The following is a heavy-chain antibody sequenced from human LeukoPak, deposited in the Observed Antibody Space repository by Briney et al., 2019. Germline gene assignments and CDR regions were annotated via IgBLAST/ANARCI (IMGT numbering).Heavy chain of an antibody. Sequence: PSETLSLTCTVSGDSIRAYYWSWIRQPPGKGLEWIGYIYYSGSTNYNPSLKSRVTISVDTSKNQFSLKLSSVTAADTAVYYCARDRRDGPFDYWGQGTLVTVSS. J-gene: IGHJ4*02. CDR3: ARDRRDGPFDY. D-gene: IGHD5-24*01. V-gene: IGHV4-59*01. CDR1: GDSIRAYY. CDR2: IYYSGST.